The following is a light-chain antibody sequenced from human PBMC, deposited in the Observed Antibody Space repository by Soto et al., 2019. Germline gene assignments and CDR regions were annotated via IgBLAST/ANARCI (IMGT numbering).Light chain of an antibody. CDR2: LGS. CDR3: MQALQTPLT. J-gene: IGKJ4*01. Sequence: DIVMTQTPLSLPVTPGEAASISCRSSQSLLHTNGYNYLDWYLQKPGQSPQLLISLGSDRASGVPDRFSGSGSGTEFTLKISRVEAEDVGVYYCMQALQTPLTFGGGTQVEIK. CDR1: QSLLHTNGYNY. V-gene: IGKV2-28*01.